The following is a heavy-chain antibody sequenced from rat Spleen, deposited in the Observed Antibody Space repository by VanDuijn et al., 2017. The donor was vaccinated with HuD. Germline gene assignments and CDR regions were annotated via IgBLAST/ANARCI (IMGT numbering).Heavy chain of an antibody. V-gene: IGHV2-15*01. Sequence: QVQLKESGPGLVQPSQTLSLTCTVSGFSLTTYHVSWVRQPPGKSLVWMGAMWAGGGTNSNSALKSRLSISRDTSKSQVFLKMNSLQTEDTATYFCARDHYSAHWSFDFWGPGTMVTVSS. CDR1: GFSLTTYH. D-gene: IGHD3-3*01. CDR3: ARDHYSAHWSFDF. CDR2: MWAGGGT. J-gene: IGHJ1*01.